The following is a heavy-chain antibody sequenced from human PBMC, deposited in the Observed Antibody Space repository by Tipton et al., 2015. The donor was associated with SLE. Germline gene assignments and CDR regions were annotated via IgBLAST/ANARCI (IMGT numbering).Heavy chain of an antibody. Sequence: TLSLTCTVSGGSISSHYWSWIRQPPGKGLEWIGYIYYSGITNYNFSLKSRVTMSLDTSNNQFSLRLSSVTAADTAIYYCARESREGTVIQGPHVSFDIWGQGTMVTVSS. V-gene: IGHV4-59*11. CDR3: ARESREGTVIQGPHVSFDI. J-gene: IGHJ3*02. CDR1: GGSISSHY. D-gene: IGHD2-21*01. CDR2: IYYSGIT.